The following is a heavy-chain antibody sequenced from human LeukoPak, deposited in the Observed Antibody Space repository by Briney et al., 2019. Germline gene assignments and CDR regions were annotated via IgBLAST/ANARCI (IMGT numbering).Heavy chain of an antibody. J-gene: IGHJ6*03. CDR1: GGSISSSSYY. Sequence: SETLSLTCTVSGGSISSSSYYWGWIRQPPGKGLEWIGYIYYSGSTYYNPSLKSRVTISVDTSKNQFSLKLSSVTAADTAVYYCARDWRYTNSWSYTYYYYYMDVWGKGTTVTVSS. CDR2: IYYSGST. CDR3: ARDWRYTNSWSYTYYYYYMDV. V-gene: IGHV4-39*07. D-gene: IGHD6-13*01.